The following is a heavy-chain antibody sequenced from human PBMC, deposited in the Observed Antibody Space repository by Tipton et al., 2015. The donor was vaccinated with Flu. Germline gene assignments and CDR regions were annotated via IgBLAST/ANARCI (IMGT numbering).Heavy chain of an antibody. Sequence: TLSLTCTVSGASITSSGYYWGWIRQPPGKGLEWIGTIYYSGLTYHNPSLKSRVTLSLDSSKNQFSLTLSSMTAADSAVFYCAREKSDGFDIWGQGTMVTASS. CDR3: AREKSDGFDI. CDR1: GASITSSGYY. V-gene: IGHV4-39*07. J-gene: IGHJ3*02. CDR2: IYYSGLT.